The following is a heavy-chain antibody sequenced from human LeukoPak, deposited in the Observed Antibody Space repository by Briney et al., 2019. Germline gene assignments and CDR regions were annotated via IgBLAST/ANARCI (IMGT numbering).Heavy chain of an antibody. CDR3: ARGQWVTTDLDAFDP. V-gene: IGHV1-8*01. J-gene: IGHJ5*02. Sequence: ASVKVSCKASGYTFTSYDINWVRQATGQGLEWMGWMNPNSGNTGYAQKFQGRVTMTRNASISTAYMELSSLRSEDTAVYYCARGQWVTTDLDAFDPWGQGTPVTVSS. CDR2: MNPNSGNT. D-gene: IGHD2-21*02. CDR1: GYTFTSYD.